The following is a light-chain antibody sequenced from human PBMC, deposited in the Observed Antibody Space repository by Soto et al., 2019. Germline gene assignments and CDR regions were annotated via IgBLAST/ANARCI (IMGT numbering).Light chain of an antibody. Sequence: QTELTQPPSASGTPGQRVTIACSGSNSNIGANPVNWYQQVPGTAPKLLIYSDNQRPSGVPDRFSGSKSGTSASLAIRGLQSEDEAAYFCAAWDDSLNANYVFGTGTKVTVL. J-gene: IGLJ1*01. CDR2: SDN. V-gene: IGLV1-44*01. CDR1: NSNIGANP. CDR3: AAWDDSLNANYV.